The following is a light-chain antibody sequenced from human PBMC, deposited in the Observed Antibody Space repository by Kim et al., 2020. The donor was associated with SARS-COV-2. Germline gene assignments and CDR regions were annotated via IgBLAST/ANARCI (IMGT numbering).Light chain of an antibody. Sequence: VSRGQTAPVTCSGVKLGDKYFCWYQQKPGHSPVLVMFEDTQRPSAIPERFSASNSGNTATLTISGTQAMDEADYHCQAWDSSTVVFGTGTKVTVL. CDR3: QAWDSSTVV. V-gene: IGLV3-1*01. J-gene: IGLJ1*01. CDR2: EDT. CDR1: KLGDKY.